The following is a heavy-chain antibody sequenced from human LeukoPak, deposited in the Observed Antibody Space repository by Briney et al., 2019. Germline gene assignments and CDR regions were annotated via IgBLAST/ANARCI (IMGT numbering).Heavy chain of an antibody. J-gene: IGHJ4*02. CDR1: GFTFSSCS. D-gene: IGHD3-16*01. V-gene: IGHV3-48*01. CDR3: ARDPLGITLTTGIFEY. Sequence: GGSLRLSCAASGFTFSSCSMNWVRQAPGKGLEWISYISSSSGTIYYADSVKGRFTISRDNAKNSLYLQMNSLRAEDTAVYYCARDPLGITLTTGIFEYWGQGTLVTVSS. CDR2: ISSSSGTI.